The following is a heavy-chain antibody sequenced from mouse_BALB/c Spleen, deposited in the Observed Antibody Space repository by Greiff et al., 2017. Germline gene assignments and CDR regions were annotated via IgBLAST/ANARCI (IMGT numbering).Heavy chain of an antibody. J-gene: IGHJ2*01. Sequence: EVQLVESGGGLVKPGGSLKLSCAASGFTFSSYAMSWVRQTPEKRLEWVATISSGGSYTYYPDSVKGRFTISRDNAKNTLYLQMSSLRSEDTAMYYCARRVDYGYFDYWGQGTTLTVSS. V-gene: IGHV5-9-3*01. D-gene: IGHD1-1*01. CDR3: ARRVDYGYFDY. CDR1: GFTFSSYA. CDR2: ISSGGSYT.